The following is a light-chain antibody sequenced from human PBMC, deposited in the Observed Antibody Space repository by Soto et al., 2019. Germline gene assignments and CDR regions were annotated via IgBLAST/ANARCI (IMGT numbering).Light chain of an antibody. CDR3: QQYCSTPWT. CDR1: QSVLYSSNNKIY. CDR2: WAS. Sequence: DIVMTQSPDSLAVSLGERATINCKSSQSVLYSSNNKIYLAWYQQKPGQPPKLLIYWASTRESGVPDRFSGSGSGTDFTLTISSLQAEDVAVYYCQQYCSTPWTFGQGTKVDIK. V-gene: IGKV4-1*01. J-gene: IGKJ1*01.